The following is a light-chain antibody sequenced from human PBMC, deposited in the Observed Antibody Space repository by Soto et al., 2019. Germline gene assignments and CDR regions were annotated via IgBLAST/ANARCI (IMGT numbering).Light chain of an antibody. Sequence: EIVLTQSPGTLSLSPGERATLSCRASQSVSSSYLAWYQQKPGQAPRLLIYGASSRATGIPDRFSGSGSGTDFTLTISRLEPEDFATYYCQEYNSWRGEWTFGQGTKVEIK. CDR3: QEYNSWRGEWT. J-gene: IGKJ1*01. CDR1: QSVSSSY. CDR2: GAS. V-gene: IGKV3-20*01.